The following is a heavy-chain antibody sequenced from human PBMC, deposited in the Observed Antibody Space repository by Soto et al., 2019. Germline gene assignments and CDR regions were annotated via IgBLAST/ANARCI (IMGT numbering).Heavy chain of an antibody. CDR1: GYTLTVLS. D-gene: IGHD6-13*01. CDR2: FDPEDGET. CDR3: ATAFRAAAVNWFDP. V-gene: IGHV1-24*01. Sequence: GASVKVSCKVSGYTLTVLSMRWVRQAPGKGLEWMGGFDPEDGETIYAQKFQGRVTMTEDTSTDTAYMELSSLRSEDTAVYYCATAFRAAAVNWFDPWGQGTPVTVSS. J-gene: IGHJ5*02.